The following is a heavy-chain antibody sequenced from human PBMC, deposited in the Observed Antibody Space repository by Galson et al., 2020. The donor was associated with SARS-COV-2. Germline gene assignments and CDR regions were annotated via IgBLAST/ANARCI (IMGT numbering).Heavy chain of an antibody. CDR1: GGSIKSYA. CDR3: ARGGWRFGELLYYYYYMDV. J-gene: IGHJ6*03. Sequence: VRVDCGAPGGSIKSYAISWVRQAPGQGLAWMGGTIHIFGTANHAQTFQGRVTITADDSTSTAYMELSSLRSEDTAVYYCARGGWRFGELLYYYYYMDVWGKGTTVTVSS. D-gene: IGHD3-10*01. V-gene: IGHV1-69*13. CDR2: TIHIFGTA.